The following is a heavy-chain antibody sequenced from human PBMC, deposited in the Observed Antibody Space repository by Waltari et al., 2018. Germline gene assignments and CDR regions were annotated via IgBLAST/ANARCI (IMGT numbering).Heavy chain of an antibody. CDR3: ARSYSSGWYYFDY. CDR2: ISSSSSYI. CDR1: GFTFSSYS. J-gene: IGHJ4*02. V-gene: IGHV3-21*01. D-gene: IGHD6-19*01. Sequence: EVQLVESGGGLVKPGGSLRLSCAASGFTFSSYSMNWVRQAPGKGLEWVSSISSSSSYIYYADSVKGRFTISRDNAKNSLYLQMNSLRAEDTAVYYCARSYSSGWYYFDYWGQGTLVIVSS.